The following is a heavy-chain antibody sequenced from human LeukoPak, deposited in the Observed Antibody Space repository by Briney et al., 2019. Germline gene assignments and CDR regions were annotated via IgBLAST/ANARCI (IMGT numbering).Heavy chain of an antibody. CDR2: IYPGDSDT. V-gene: IGHV5-51*01. J-gene: IGHJ4*02. CDR1: GYSFTSYW. D-gene: IGHD6-19*01. Sequence: GDSLKISCKGSGYSFTSYWIGWVRQMPGKGLGWMGIIYPGDSDTRYSPSFQGQVTISADKSISTAYLQWSSLKASDTAMYYCARHRPYSSGWRHFDYWGQGTLVTVSS. CDR3: ARHRPYSSGWRHFDY.